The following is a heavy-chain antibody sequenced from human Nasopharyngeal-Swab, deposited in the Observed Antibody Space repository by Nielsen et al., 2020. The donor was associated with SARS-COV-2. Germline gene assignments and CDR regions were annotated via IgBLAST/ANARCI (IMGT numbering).Heavy chain of an antibody. CDR1: GGSFSGYY. J-gene: IGHJ4*02. Sequence: SETLSLTCAVCGGSFSGYYWSWIRQPPGKGLEWIGEINHSGSTNYNPSLKSRVTISVDTSKNQFSLKLSSVTAADTAVYYCARGLRILYCSGGSCYSGFDYWGQGTLVTVSS. CDR2: INHSGST. V-gene: IGHV4-34*01. D-gene: IGHD2-15*01. CDR3: ARGLRILYCSGGSCYSGFDY.